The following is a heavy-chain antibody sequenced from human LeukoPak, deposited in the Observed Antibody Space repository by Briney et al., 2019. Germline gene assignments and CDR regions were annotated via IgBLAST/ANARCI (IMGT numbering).Heavy chain of an antibody. CDR1: GFIFSSYW. CDR2: IDRDGCNT. D-gene: IGHD1-1*01. Sequence: GGSLRLSCAASGFIFSSYWMHWFRQAPGKGLVWVSRIDRDGCNTNYADSVKGRFTISRDNAKNTLHLQMNSLRAEDTAVYYCARDRGWNALDCWGQGTLVTVSS. V-gene: IGHV3-74*01. J-gene: IGHJ4*02. CDR3: ARDRGWNALDC.